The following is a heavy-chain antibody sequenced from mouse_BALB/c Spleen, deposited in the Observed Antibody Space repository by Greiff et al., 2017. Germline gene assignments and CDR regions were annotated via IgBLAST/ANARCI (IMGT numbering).Heavy chain of an antibody. D-gene: IGHD4-1*01. J-gene: IGHJ3*01. CDR2: ISSGGSYT. Sequence: EVKLMESGGGLVKPGGSLKLSCAASGFTFSSYAMSWVRQSPEKRLEWVAEISSGGSYTYYPDTVTGRFTISRDNAKNTLYLEMSSLRSEDTAMYYCAREGNWERFAYWGQGTLVTVAA. V-gene: IGHV5-9-4*01. CDR1: GFTFSSYA. CDR3: AREGNWERFAY.